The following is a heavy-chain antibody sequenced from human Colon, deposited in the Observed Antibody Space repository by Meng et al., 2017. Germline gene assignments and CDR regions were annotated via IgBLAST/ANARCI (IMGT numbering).Heavy chain of an antibody. CDR1: GDSFNSPDYY. D-gene: IGHD1-26*01. Sequence: QVQPQEPGPGLLNPSQTLSLTCTVSGDSFNSPDYYWSWIRQPPEKGLEWIGYIYYSGSTYYNPSLKSRVSISGDTSNKQFSLKLTSVTAADTAVYYCARSPYSGSALPFFDYWGQGSLVTVSS. J-gene: IGHJ4*02. V-gene: IGHV4-30-4*01. CDR2: IYYSGST. CDR3: ARSPYSGSALPFFDY.